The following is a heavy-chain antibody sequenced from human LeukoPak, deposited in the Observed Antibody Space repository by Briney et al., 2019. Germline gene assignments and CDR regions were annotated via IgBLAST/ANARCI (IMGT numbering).Heavy chain of an antibody. Sequence: GGSLRLSCADSGFGFSSYNMNWVRQAPGKGLEWVSYISSGSSSIYYANSVKGRFTISRDNAKNSLYLQMNSLRAEDTAVYYCARGGEHWGQGTLVTVSS. CDR2: ISSGSSSI. V-gene: IGHV3-48*01. CDR1: GFGFSSYN. D-gene: IGHD5-12*01. J-gene: IGHJ1*01. CDR3: ARGGEH.